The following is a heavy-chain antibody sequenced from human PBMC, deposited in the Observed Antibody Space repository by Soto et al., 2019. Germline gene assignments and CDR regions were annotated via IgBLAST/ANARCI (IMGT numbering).Heavy chain of an antibody. CDR3: ARLYSGYDIWGGGLDAFDI. CDR2: IIPIFGTA. Sequence: VKVSCKASGGTFSSYAISWVRQAPGQGLEWMGGIIPIFGTANYAQKFQGRVTITADESTSTAYMELSSLRSEDTAVYYCARLYSGYDIWGGGLDAFDIWGQGTMVTVSS. V-gene: IGHV1-69*13. J-gene: IGHJ3*02. CDR1: GGTFSSYA. D-gene: IGHD5-12*01.